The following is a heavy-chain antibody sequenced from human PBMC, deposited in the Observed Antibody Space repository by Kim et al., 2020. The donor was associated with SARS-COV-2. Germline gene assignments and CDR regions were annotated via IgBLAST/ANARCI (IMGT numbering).Heavy chain of an antibody. CDR3: ARGGGKWNFDY. V-gene: IGHV1-2*06. J-gene: IGHJ4*02. CDR2: INPNTGVT. Sequence: ASVKVSCKASGYIFIGYYMYWVRQARGQGLEWMGRINPNTGVTNYAQKFQGRVTMTRDTSISTVYMELRTLRSDDTAVYHCARGGGKWNFDYWGQGTLVTVSS. CDR1: GYIFIGYY. D-gene: IGHD3-16*01.